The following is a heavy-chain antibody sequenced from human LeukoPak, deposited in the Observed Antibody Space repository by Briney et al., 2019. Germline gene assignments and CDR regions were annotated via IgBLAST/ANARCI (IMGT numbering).Heavy chain of an antibody. D-gene: IGHD3-22*01. V-gene: IGHV4-30-4*01. CDR3: ARGSGPYYYDSGGYLNWFDP. J-gene: IGHJ5*02. CDR2: IYYTGST. CDR1: GGSISGGDYY. Sequence: SQTLALPCTFSGGSISGGDYYWSWIRQPPGEGLEWIAYIYYTGSTDYNPSLKSRVTTSEDTYRNQFSLKLNSVSAADTAVYYCARGSGPYYYDSGGYLNWFDPWGQGILVTASS.